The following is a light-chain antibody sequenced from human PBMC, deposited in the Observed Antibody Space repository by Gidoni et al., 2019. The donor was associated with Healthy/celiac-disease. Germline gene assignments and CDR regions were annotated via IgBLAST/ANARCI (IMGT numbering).Light chain of an antibody. V-gene: IGKV1-33*01. CDR1: QDISNY. CDR3: QQYDNLPLT. Sequence: EIERTQSPSSLSASVGDRVPITCQASQDISNYLNWYQQKPGRAPKLLIYDASNLETGVPSRFSGSGSGTDFTFTISILQPEDIATYYCQQYDNLPLTFGGGPKVEIK. CDR2: DAS. J-gene: IGKJ4*01.